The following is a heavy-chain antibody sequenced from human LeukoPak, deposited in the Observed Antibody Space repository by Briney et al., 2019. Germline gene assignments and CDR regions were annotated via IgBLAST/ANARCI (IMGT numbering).Heavy chain of an antibody. Sequence: SETLSLTCTVSGGSISSYYWSWIRQPAGKGLEWIGRIYTSGSTNYNPSLKSRVTMSVDTSKNQFSLKLSSVTAADTAVYYCARDRDYGDYEGGAFDIRGQGTMVTVSS. J-gene: IGHJ3*02. CDR3: ARDRDYGDYEGGAFDI. D-gene: IGHD4-17*01. CDR2: IYTSGST. V-gene: IGHV4-4*07. CDR1: GGSISSYY.